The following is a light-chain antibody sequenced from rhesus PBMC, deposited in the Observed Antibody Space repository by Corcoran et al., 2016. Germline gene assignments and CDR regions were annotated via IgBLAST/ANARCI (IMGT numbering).Light chain of an antibody. V-gene: IGKV1-74*01. CDR3: QQSFGVPPT. J-gene: IGKJ4*01. CDR1: ANVNNH. Sequence: DIQMTQSPSSLSASIGDRVTITCRASANVNNHLNWYQQKPGKAPKFLIYKASNLQDGVPSRFSGSGDGTDYTFTISSLQAEDVATYYCQQSFGVPPTFGGGTKVDLK. CDR2: KAS.